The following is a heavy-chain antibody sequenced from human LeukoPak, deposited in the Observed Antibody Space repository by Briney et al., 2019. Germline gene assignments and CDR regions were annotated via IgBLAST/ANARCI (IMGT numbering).Heavy chain of an antibody. CDR2: ISYDGSNK. J-gene: IGHJ6*03. D-gene: IGHD3-10*01. V-gene: IGHV3-30-3*01. CDR3: ASPLALRGDPYYYYYYMDV. CDR1: GFTFSSYA. Sequence: PGGSLRLSCAASGFTFSSYAMHWVRQAPGKGLEWVAVISYDGSNKYYADSVKGRFTISRDNSKNTLYLQMNSLRAEDTAVYYCASPLALRGDPYYYYYYMDVWGKGTTVTVSS.